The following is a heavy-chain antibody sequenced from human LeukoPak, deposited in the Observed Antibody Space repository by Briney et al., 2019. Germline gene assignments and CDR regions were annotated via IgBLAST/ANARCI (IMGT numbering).Heavy chain of an antibody. CDR3: ARAPADCTNGVCYDYGMDV. J-gene: IGHJ6*02. Sequence: SETLSLTCTVSGGSISSGGYYWSWIRQHPGKGLEWIGYIYYSGSTYYNPSLKSRVTISVDTSKNQFSPKLSSVTAADTAVYYCARAPADCTNGVCYDYGMDVWGQGTTVTVSS. V-gene: IGHV4-31*03. CDR2: IYYSGST. CDR1: GGSISSGGYY. D-gene: IGHD2-8*01.